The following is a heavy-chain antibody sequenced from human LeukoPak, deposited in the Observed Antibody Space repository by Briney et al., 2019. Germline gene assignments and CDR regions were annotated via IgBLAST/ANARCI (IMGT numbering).Heavy chain of an antibody. D-gene: IGHD3-22*01. CDR1: GGSFSGYY. CDR2: INHSGST. CDR3: ARGEVTMIVVVAYNWFDP. Sequence: SETLSLTCAVYGGSFSGYYWSWIRQPPGKGLEWIGEINHSGSTNYNPSLKSRVTISVDTSKNQFSLKLSSVTAADTAVYYCARGEVTMIVVVAYNWFDPWGQGTLVAVSS. V-gene: IGHV4-34*01. J-gene: IGHJ5*02.